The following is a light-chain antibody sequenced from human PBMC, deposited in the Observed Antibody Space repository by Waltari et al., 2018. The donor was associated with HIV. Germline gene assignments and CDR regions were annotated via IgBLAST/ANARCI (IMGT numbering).Light chain of an antibody. CDR3: QQYNAWPRT. CDR1: QSVSSN. J-gene: IGKJ1*01. CDR2: VAS. Sequence: EIVMTQSPATLSVSPGERATLSCRASQSVSSNLAWYQQKPGQAPRLLIYVASTRATGIPARFSGSGSGTEFTLTINSLQSEDFAVYYCQQYNAWPRTFGQGTKVEVK. V-gene: IGKV3-15*01.